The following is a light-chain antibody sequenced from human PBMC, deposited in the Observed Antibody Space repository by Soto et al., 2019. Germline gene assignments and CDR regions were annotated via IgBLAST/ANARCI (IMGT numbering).Light chain of an antibody. CDR2: AAS. J-gene: IGKJ4*01. Sequence: DIQMTQSPSSLSVSVGDRVTITCRASQGISNYLAWYQQKPWKVPKRLIYAASTLQSGVPSRFSGSGSGTDFTLTISSLQPQDVATYYCQKYNSASLTVGGGTKVEIK. V-gene: IGKV1-27*01. CDR1: QGISNY. CDR3: QKYNSASLT.